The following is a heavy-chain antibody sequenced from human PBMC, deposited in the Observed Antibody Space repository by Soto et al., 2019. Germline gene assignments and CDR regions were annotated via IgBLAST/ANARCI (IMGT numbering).Heavy chain of an antibody. D-gene: IGHD3-3*01. CDR2: ISGSGGST. CDR1: GLTFSSYA. Sequence: GGSLRLSCAASGLTFSSYAMSWVRQAPGKGLEWVSAISGSGGSTYYADSVKGRFTISRDNSKNTLYLQMNSLRAEDTAVYYCAKEPLTYDDFWSGYFPGAFDIWGQGTMVTVSS. CDR3: AKEPLTYDDFWSGYFPGAFDI. V-gene: IGHV3-23*01. J-gene: IGHJ3*02.